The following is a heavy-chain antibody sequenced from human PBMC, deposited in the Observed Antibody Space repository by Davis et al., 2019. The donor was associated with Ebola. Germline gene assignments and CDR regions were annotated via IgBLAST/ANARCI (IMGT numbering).Heavy chain of an antibody. CDR3: ASGYYTGKFDR. D-gene: IGHD3-3*01. CDR2: IYSSGNT. CDR1: GGSISSYY. J-gene: IGHJ4*02. V-gene: IGHV4-59*01. Sequence: PSETLSLTCTVSGGSISSYYWSWIRHTPGKGLEWIGYIYSSGNTKYNPSLKSRVTISVDTSKNQFFLKLDSVTAADTAVYYCASGYYTGKFDRWGQGTLVSVSS.